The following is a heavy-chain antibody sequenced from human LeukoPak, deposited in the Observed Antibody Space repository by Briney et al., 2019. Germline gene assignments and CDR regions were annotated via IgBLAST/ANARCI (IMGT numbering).Heavy chain of an antibody. J-gene: IGHJ4*02. V-gene: IGHV3-33*06. CDR3: AKDEGYDSSGSTFDY. CDR2: IWYDGSNK. CDR1: GFTFSSYG. D-gene: IGHD3-22*01. Sequence: HPGGSLRLSCAASGFTFSSYGMHWVRQAPGKGLEWVAVIWYDGSNKYYADSVKGRFTISRDNSKNTLYLQMNSLRAEDTAVYYCAKDEGYDSSGSTFDYWGQGTLVTVSS.